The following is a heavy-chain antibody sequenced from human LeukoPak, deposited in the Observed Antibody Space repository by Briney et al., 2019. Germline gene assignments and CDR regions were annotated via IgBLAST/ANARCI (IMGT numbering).Heavy chain of an antibody. D-gene: IGHD3-22*01. CDR2: IWYDGSNK. CDR1: GFTFSSYG. J-gene: IGHJ6*03. CDR3: ARGATTPYYYDISGYRNYYYYYYMDV. V-gene: IGHV3-33*01. Sequence: PGGSLRLSCAASGFTFSSYGMHWVRQAPAKGREWVAVIWYDGSNKYYADSVKGRFTISRDNSKNTQYPQMNSLRAEDTAVYYCARGATTPYYYDISGYRNYYYYYYMDVWGKGATVTVSS.